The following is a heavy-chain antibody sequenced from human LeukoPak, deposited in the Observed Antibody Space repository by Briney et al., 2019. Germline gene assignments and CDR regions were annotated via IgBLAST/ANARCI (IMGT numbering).Heavy chain of an antibody. J-gene: IGHJ4*02. Sequence: ASVKVSCKASGYTFTSYGISWVRQAPGQGLEWMGWISAYNGNTNYAQKLQGRVTISTDTSTNSPYMQMKSLRSDDTAVYYCARVIQQWLVLFDICGQGTLGTVS. CDR1: GYTFTSYG. CDR3: ARVIQQWLVLFDI. CDR2: ISAYNGNT. V-gene: IGHV1-18*01. D-gene: IGHD6-19*01.